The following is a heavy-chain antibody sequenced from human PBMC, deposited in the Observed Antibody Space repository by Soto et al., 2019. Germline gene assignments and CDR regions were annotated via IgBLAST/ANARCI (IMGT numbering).Heavy chain of an antibody. J-gene: IGHJ3*02. CDR2: IYYSGST. Sequence: PSETLSLTCTVSGGSINSYYWSWIRQPPGKGLEWIGYIYYSGSTNYNPSLKSRVTISVDTSKNQFSLKLSSVTAADTAVYYCATYGDYGVPAFDIWGQGTMVTVSS. CDR1: GGSINSYY. V-gene: IGHV4-59*08. CDR3: ATYGDYGVPAFDI. D-gene: IGHD4-17*01.